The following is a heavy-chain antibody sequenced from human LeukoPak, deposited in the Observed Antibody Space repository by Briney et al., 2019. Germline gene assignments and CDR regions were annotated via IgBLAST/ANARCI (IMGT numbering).Heavy chain of an antibody. J-gene: IGHJ3*02. D-gene: IGHD3-3*02. CDR2: IYSGGST. Sequence: GSLRLSCSASGFTVSSNYMSWVRQAPGKGLEWVSVIYSGGSTYYADSVKGRFTISRDNSKNTLYLQMNSLRAEDTATAVYSSDRIFNRGAVDIWGQGTMVTVSS. CDR3: SSDRIFNRGAVDI. CDR1: GFTVSSNY. V-gene: IGHV3-66*02.